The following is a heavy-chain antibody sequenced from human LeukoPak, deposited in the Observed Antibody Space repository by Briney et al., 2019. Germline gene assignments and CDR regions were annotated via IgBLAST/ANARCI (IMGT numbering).Heavy chain of an antibody. J-gene: IGHJ4*02. D-gene: IGHD3-9*01. CDR1: GYSFTSYW. CDR3: ASGRGDILTGSVYFDY. CDR2: IYPGDSDT. Sequence: GGSLKISCKGSGYSFTSYWIGWVRQMPGKGLEWMGIIYPGDSDTRYSPSFQGQVTISADKSISTAYLQWSSLKASDTAMYYCASGRGDILTGSVYFDYWGQGTLVTVSS. V-gene: IGHV5-51*01.